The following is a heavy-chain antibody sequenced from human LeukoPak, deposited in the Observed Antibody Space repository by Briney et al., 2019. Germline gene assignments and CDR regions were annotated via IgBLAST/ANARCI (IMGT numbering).Heavy chain of an antibody. CDR1: GGSISSSSYY. J-gene: IGHJ4*02. V-gene: IGHV4-39*01. D-gene: IGHD6-19*01. CDR2: IYYSGST. CDR3: ARLSSGWYLYFDY. Sequence: KSSETLSLTCTVSGGSISSSSYYWGWIRQPPGKALEWIGSIYYSGSTYYNPSLKSRVTISVDTSKNQFSLKLSSVTAADTAVYYCARLSSGWYLYFDYWGQGTLVTVSS.